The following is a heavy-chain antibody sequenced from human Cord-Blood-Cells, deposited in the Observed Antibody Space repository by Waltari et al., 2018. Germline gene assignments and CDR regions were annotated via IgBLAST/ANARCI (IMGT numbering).Heavy chain of an antibody. J-gene: IGHJ5*02. Sequence: EVQLVECGGGLVKPGGSLSLSCADPVFTFSSYHLNWVREALGTALAWVSSISCSSSNIYYAYAVKGRFTITRDNAKNPLYLQMSSLGAEETAVYYCAREGVEDYDFWSGYNWFDPWGQGTLVTVSS. V-gene: IGHV3-21*01. CDR1: VFTFSSYH. CDR3: AREGVEDYDFWSGYNWFDP. CDR2: ISCSSSNI. D-gene: IGHD3-3*01.